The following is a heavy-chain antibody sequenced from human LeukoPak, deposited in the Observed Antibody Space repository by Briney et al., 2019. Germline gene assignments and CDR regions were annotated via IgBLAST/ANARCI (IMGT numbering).Heavy chain of an antibody. CDR2: IWYDGSNK. V-gene: IGHV3-33*01. D-gene: IGHD1-26*01. Sequence: GGSLRLSCAASGLTFSSYGMHWVRQAPGKGLEWVAIIWYDGSNKYYADSVKGRFTISRDNSKNTLYLQMNSLRAEDTAVYYCARDVEYSGSYSDYWGQGTLVTVSS. CDR1: GLTFSSYG. CDR3: ARDVEYSGSYSDY. J-gene: IGHJ4*02.